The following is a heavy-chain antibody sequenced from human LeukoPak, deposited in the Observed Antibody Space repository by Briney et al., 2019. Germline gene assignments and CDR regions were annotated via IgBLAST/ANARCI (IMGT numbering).Heavy chain of an antibody. D-gene: IGHD6-19*01. CDR1: GFTFSSHW. V-gene: IGHV3-7*01. Sequence: GGSLRLSCAASGFTFSSHWMSWVRQAPGRGLEWVANIKQDGSEKFHVDSVKGRFTISRDNAKNSLYLQMNSLRADDTAVYYCARARWLDYWGQGTLVTVSS. CDR3: ARARWLDY. CDR2: IKQDGSEK. J-gene: IGHJ4*02.